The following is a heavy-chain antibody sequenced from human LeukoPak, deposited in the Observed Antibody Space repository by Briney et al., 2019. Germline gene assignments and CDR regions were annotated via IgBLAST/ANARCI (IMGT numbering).Heavy chain of an antibody. D-gene: IGHD3-22*01. CDR2: ISGGADGT. V-gene: IGHV3-23*01. Sequence: GGSLRLSCAASGFTFSSFAMSWVRQAPGEGLEWVSVISGGADGTYYADSVKGRFTISRDNFKNTLYLQMNSLRAEDTAVYYCARDYDSSGYYSGLSFPDAFDIWGQGTMVTVSS. CDR1: GFTFSSFA. CDR3: ARDYDSSGYYSGLSFPDAFDI. J-gene: IGHJ3*02.